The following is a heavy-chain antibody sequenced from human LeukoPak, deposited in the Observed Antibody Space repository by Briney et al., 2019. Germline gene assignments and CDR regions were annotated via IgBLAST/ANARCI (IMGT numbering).Heavy chain of an antibody. D-gene: IGHD6-19*01. CDR2: IDPSDSYT. CDR3: ARHWYSSGYNEFDY. J-gene: IGHJ4*02. Sequence: GGSLQISRQGSGFHFTSYWISWGRPVPGKGLEWMGRIDPSDSYTNYSPSFQGHVTISADKSISTAYLQWSSLKASDPAMYYCARHWYSSGYNEFDYWGQGTLVTVSS. V-gene: IGHV5-10-1*01. CDR1: GFHFTSYW.